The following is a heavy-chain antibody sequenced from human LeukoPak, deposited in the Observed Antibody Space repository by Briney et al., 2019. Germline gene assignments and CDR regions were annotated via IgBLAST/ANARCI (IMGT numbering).Heavy chain of an antibody. V-gene: IGHV4-34*01. CDR1: GGSFSGSY. Sequence: SETLSLTCAVYGGSFSGSYWSWIRQPPGKGMEWMREINQSGTTIYNPSLKSRVTISADTSNKQFSLKLSSVTAADTAVYYCAKEKGYCSGGSCYGGTFDNWGQGTLVTVSS. CDR3: AKEKGYCSGGSCYGGTFDN. J-gene: IGHJ4*02. D-gene: IGHD2-15*01. CDR2: INQSGTT.